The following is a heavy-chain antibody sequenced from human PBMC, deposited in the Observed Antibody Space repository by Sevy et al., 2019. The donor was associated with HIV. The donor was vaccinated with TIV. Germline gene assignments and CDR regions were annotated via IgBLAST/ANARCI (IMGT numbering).Heavy chain of an antibody. CDR3: ALERLSSDVAEYFQN. Sequence: GASLRLSCAASGFTFSRYSMHWVRQAPGKGLEWVATISFDASNKHYADSVKGRFTISRDNFQNSLFLQMNSLRPEDTAVYYCALERLSSDVAEYFQNWGQGTLVTVSS. D-gene: IGHD1-1*01. V-gene: IGHV3-30*04. CDR1: GFTFSRYS. J-gene: IGHJ1*01. CDR2: ISFDASNK.